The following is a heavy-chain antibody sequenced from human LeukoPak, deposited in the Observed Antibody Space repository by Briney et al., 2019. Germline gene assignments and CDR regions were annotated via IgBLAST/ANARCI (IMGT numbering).Heavy chain of an antibody. Sequence: SETLSLTCTISGGSINSYYWSWIRQPPGKGLEWIGYIYYSGSTNYNPSLKSRVTISVDTSKDQFSLKLSSVTAADTAVYYCARAGSVLEISGYSSSWYKFDPWGQGTLVTVSS. CDR1: GGSINSYY. J-gene: IGHJ5*02. D-gene: IGHD6-13*01. V-gene: IGHV4-59*01. CDR2: IYYSGST. CDR3: ARAGSVLEISGYSSSWYKFDP.